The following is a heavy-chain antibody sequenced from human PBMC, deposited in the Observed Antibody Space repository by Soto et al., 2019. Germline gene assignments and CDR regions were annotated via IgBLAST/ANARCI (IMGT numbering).Heavy chain of an antibody. CDR1: RFTFSIYW. Sequence: AGGSLRLSCAASRFTFSIYWMSWVRQAPGKGLEWVANINQDSSGKYYVDSVKGRFTISRDNARNLLFLQMNSLRVEDTGVYFCAKDAFSTPSNSWGQGTLVTVSS. CDR3: AKDAFSTPSNS. D-gene: IGHD2-8*01. CDR2: INQDSSGK. V-gene: IGHV3-7*03. J-gene: IGHJ5*02.